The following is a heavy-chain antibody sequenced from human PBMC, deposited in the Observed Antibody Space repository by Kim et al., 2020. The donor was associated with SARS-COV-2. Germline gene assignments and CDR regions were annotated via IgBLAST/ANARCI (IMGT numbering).Heavy chain of an antibody. V-gene: IGHV3-74*01. CDR2: DSTNT. J-gene: IGHJ5*02. D-gene: IGHD1-26*01. Sequence: DSTNTFYADSVKGRFTISRDNAENTRYLQMTRLRVEDTAVYYCARGDSGPWGQGTLVTVAS. CDR3: ARGDSGP.